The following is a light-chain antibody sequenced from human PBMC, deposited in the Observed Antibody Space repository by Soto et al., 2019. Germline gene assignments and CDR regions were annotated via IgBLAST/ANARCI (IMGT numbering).Light chain of an antibody. Sequence: QSALTQPPSVSGAPGQRVTISCTGSSSNIGAGYDVHWYQQLPGTAPKLLIYGNSNRPSGVPDRFSGSKSGTSASLAITGLQAEDEADYYCQSYDSSLSVRYVFGTGTMVTVL. CDR2: GNS. J-gene: IGLJ1*01. V-gene: IGLV1-40*01. CDR3: QSYDSSLSVRYV. CDR1: SSNIGAGYD.